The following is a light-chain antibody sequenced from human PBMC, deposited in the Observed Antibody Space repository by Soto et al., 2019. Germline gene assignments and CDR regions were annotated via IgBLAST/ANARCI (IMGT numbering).Light chain of an antibody. CDR1: SSNIGAGYD. Sequence: QSVLTQPPSASGAPGQRVTISCTGSSSNIGAGYDVHWYQQLPGTAPKLLIYGNSNRPSGVPDRFSGSKSGTSVSLAITGLQAEDEADYYCQSYDSSLSGYVFGTGTKVTVL. CDR2: GNS. CDR3: QSYDSSLSGYV. V-gene: IGLV1-40*01. J-gene: IGLJ1*01.